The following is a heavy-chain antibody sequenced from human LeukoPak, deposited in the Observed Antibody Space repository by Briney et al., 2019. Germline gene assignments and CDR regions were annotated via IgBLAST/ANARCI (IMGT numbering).Heavy chain of an antibody. Sequence: GGSLRLSCAASGFTFSSYAMSWVRQAPGKGLEWVSGSTGSGGSTHYADSVKGRFTISRDNSKNTLYLQMNSLRAEDTAVYYCAKGRSEDYYESSGYWGQRTLVTVSS. V-gene: IGHV3-23*01. CDR1: GFTFSSYA. CDR2: STGSGGST. D-gene: IGHD3-22*01. CDR3: AKGRSEDYYESSGY. J-gene: IGHJ4*02.